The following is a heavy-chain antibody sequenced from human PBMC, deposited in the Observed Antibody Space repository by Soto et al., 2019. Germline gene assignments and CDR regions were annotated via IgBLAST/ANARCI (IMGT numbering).Heavy chain of an antibody. CDR3: ARYRGDYDFWSGYPWSAYYYYYYGMDV. Sequence: SETLSLTCTVSGGSISSSSYYCGWIRQPPGKGLEWIGSIYYSGSTYYNPSLKSRVTISEDTSKNQYSLKLSSVTAADTAVYYYARYRGDYDFWSGYPWSAYYYYYYGMDVWGQGTTVTVSS. CDR2: IYYSGST. D-gene: IGHD3-3*01. V-gene: IGHV4-39*01. J-gene: IGHJ6*02. CDR1: GGSISSSSYY.